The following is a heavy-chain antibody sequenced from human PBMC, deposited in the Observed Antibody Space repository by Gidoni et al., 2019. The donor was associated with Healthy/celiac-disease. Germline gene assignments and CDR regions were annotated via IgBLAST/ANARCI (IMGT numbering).Heavy chain of an antibody. D-gene: IGHD1-26*01. V-gene: IGHV1-24*01. Sequence: QVQLVQSGAEVKQPGASVKVSCKVSGYTLTELSMHWVRQAPGNGLEWMGGFDPEDGETIYAQKFQGRVTMTEDTSTDTAYMELSSLRSEDTAVYYCATDLNVDGKWGLHHWGQGTLVTVSS. CDR1: GYTLTELS. CDR2: FDPEDGET. CDR3: ATDLNVDGKWGLHH. J-gene: IGHJ1*01.